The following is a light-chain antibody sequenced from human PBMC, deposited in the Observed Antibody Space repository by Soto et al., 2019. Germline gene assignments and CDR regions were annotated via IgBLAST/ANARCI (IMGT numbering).Light chain of an antibody. CDR2: PND. V-gene: IGLV1-47*01. Sequence: QSVLTQPPSASGTPGQRITISCSGSSSNIGDNSVSWYQQLPGTAPKLLIYPNDQRPSGVPDRFSASKSGTSASLAISGLRSEDEADYYCSVWDDSLNGGVFGGGTKLTVL. J-gene: IGLJ3*02. CDR1: SSNIGDNS. CDR3: SVWDDSLNGGV.